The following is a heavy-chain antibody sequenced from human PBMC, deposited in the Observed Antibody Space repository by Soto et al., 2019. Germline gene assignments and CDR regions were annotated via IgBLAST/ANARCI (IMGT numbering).Heavy chain of an antibody. V-gene: IGHV1-18*01. CDR1: GYTFTSYG. J-gene: IGHJ4*02. CDR3: ARDLRYCSGGSCYSVLGF. CDR2: ISAYNGNT. Sequence: ASVKVSCKASGYTFTSYGISWVRQAPGQGLEWMGWISAYNGNTNYAQKLQGRVTMTTDTSTSTAYMELRSLRSDDTAVYCCARDLRYCSGGSCYSVLGFWGQGTLVTVS. D-gene: IGHD2-15*01.